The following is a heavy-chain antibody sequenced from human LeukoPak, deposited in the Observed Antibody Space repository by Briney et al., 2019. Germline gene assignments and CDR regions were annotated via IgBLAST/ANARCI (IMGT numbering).Heavy chain of an antibody. Sequence: GASVKVSCKASGGTFSSYAISWVRQAPGQGLEWVGGIIPICGTANYAQKFQGRVTITRDESTSTAYMERSSLRSEDTAVYYCARDYYYVWGSYRYNPLGYWGQGTLVTVSS. D-gene: IGHD3-16*02. J-gene: IGHJ4*02. CDR3: ARDYYYVWGSYRYNPLGY. CDR2: IIPICGTA. CDR1: GGTFSSYA. V-gene: IGHV1-69*05.